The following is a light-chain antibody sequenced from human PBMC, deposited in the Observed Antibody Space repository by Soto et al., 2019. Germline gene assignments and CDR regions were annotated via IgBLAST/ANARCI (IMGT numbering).Light chain of an antibody. V-gene: IGKV3-20*01. Sequence: EIVLTQSPGTLSLSPGERATLSCRASQSVSSSYLVWYQQKPGQAPRLLIYGTSSRATGIPDRFSGSGSGTDFTLTISRLEPEDSAVYYCQQYGNSPYTFGQGTKLEIK. CDR3: QQYGNSPYT. CDR2: GTS. CDR1: QSVSSSY. J-gene: IGKJ2*01.